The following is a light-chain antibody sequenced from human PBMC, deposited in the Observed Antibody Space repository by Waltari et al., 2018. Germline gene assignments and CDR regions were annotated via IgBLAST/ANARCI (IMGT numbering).Light chain of an antibody. CDR1: SSDIGVDNY. CDR2: EVT. J-gene: IGLJ3*02. Sequence: QSALTQPASVSGSPGQSISISCTGTSSDIGVDNYVSWFQQYPGKAPKLMIYEVTNRPSGVSDRFSGSKSDNTASLTISGLQAEDEADYYCSSYTASSTWVFGGGTKLSVL. V-gene: IGLV2-14*01. CDR3: SSYTASSTWV.